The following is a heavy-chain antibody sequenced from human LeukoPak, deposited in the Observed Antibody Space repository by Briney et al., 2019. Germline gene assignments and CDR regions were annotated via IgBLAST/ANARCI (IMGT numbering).Heavy chain of an antibody. CDR1: GFTFSSYG. J-gene: IGHJ4*02. Sequence: GGSLRLPCAASGFTFSSYGMHWVRQAPGKGLEWVAVISYDGSNKYYADSVKGRFTISRDNSKNTLYLQMNSLRAEDTAVYYCARDLYSSSWYGGVQLDYWGQGTLVTVSS. V-gene: IGHV3-30*03. CDR2: ISYDGSNK. D-gene: IGHD6-13*01. CDR3: ARDLYSSSWYGGVQLDY.